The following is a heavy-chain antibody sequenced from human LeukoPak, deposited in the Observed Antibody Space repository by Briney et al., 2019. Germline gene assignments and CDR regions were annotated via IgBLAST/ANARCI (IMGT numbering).Heavy chain of an antibody. J-gene: IGHJ4*02. CDR2: ISNDGSNE. Sequence: PGGSLRLSCAASGFTFSTYAMHWVRQAPGKGLEWVAIISNDGSNEYYADSVKGRFTISRDNSKNTLYLQMNSLRAEDTAVYYCARDEGPYYYGSGSYYNIFGYWGQGTLVTVSS. D-gene: IGHD3-10*01. V-gene: IGHV3-30*04. CDR1: GFTFSTYA. CDR3: ARDEGPYYYGSGSYYNIFGY.